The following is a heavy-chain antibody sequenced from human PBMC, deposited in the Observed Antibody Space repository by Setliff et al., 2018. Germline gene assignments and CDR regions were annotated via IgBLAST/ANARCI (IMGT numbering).Heavy chain of an antibody. Sequence: SVKVSCKASGFTFTSSAMQWVRQARGQRLEWIGWIVVGSGNTNYAQKFQERVTITRDMSTSTAYMELSSLRSEDTAVYYCAADTSYDSSGSSYYYYMDVWGKGTTVTSP. CDR1: GFTFTSSA. V-gene: IGHV1-58*02. CDR3: AADTSYDSSGSSYYYYMDV. CDR2: IVVGSGNT. J-gene: IGHJ6*03. D-gene: IGHD3-22*01.